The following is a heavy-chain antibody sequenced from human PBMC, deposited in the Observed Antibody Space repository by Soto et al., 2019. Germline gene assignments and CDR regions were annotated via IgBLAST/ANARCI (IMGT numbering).Heavy chain of an antibody. CDR2: ISSSGNII. V-gene: IGHV3-11*01. J-gene: IGHJ4*02. D-gene: IGHD3-22*01. Sequence: PGGSLRLSCAASGFTVSSNYMSWVRQAPGKGLEWVSYISSSGNIIYYADSAKGRFTISRDNAKNSLYLQMNSLRAEDTAVYYCARDLGYYDSSGYFDYWGQGTLVTVSS. CDR3: ARDLGYYDSSGYFDY. CDR1: GFTVSSNY.